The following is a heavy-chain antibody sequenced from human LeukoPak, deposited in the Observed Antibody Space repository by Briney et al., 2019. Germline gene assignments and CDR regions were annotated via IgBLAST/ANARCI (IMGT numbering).Heavy chain of an antibody. CDR1: GYTFTSYY. CDR3: ARDVYYDFWSGYYYHAFDI. CDR2: TNPSGGST. V-gene: IGHV1-46*01. Sequence: ASVKVSCKASGYTFTSYYMHWVRQAPGQGLEWMGITNPSGGSTSYAQKFQGRVTMTRDTSTSTVYMELSSLRSEDTAVYYCARDVYYDFWSGYYYHAFDIWGQGTMVTVSS. J-gene: IGHJ3*02. D-gene: IGHD3-3*01.